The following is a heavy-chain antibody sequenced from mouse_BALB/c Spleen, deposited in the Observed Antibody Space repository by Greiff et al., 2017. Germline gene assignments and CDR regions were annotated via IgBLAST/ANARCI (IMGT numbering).Heavy chain of an antibody. V-gene: IGHV14-3*02. J-gene: IGHJ4*01. CDR3: VLYGYEGYYAMDY. Sequence: VQLQQSGAELVKPGASVKLSCTASGFNIKDTYMHWVKQRPEQGLEWIGRIDPANGNTKYDPKFQGKATITADTSSNTAYLQLSSLTSEDTAVYYCVLYGYEGYYAMDYWGQGTSVTVSS. CDR2: IDPANGNT. D-gene: IGHD2-2*01. CDR1: GFNIKDTY.